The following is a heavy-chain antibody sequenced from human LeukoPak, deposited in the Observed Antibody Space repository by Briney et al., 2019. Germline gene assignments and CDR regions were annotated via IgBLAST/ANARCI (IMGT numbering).Heavy chain of an antibody. CDR1: GYTFTRYH. J-gene: IGHJ4*02. D-gene: IGHD3-3*01. CDR3: AREAIFGVVREYYFDY. V-gene: IGHV1-46*01. CDR2: INPSGGTT. Sequence: ASVKVSCTTSGYTFTRYHIHWVRQAPGQGLEWMGVINPSGGTTTYAQNFQGRVTMTRDTSTITVYMELSSLRSDDTAVYYCAREAIFGVVREYYFDYWGQGTLVTVS.